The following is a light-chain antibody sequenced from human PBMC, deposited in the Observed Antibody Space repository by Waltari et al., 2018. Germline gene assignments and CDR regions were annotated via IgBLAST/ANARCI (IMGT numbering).Light chain of an antibody. CDR3: SSYTTTRVI. Sequence: QSALTHPASVSGSPGQSITIPSSGTGSDVGGYTFASRSQHHPGKAPRVIIYDVTTRPSGVSDRFSGSKSGNTASLTISGLQAEDEADYYCSSYTTTRVIFGGGTKVTVL. CDR2: DVT. J-gene: IGLJ2*01. CDR1: GSDVGGYTF. V-gene: IGLV2-14*03.